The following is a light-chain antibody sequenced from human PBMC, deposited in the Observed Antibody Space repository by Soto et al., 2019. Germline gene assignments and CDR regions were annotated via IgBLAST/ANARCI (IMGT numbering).Light chain of an antibody. CDR2: DAS. V-gene: IGKV3-15*01. CDR1: QSVTTN. CDR3: QQYDRWPVT. Sequence: ASVGDRVTFSCRASQSVTTNLAWYQHKPGQSPRLLISDASTGASGIPPRFSGSGPGTEFTLTIDRLQSADFAVYYCQQYDRWPVTFGGGTKVDI. J-gene: IGKJ4*01.